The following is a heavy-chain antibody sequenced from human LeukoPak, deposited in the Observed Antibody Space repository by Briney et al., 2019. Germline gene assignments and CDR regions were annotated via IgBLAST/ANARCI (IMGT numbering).Heavy chain of an antibody. D-gene: IGHD6-6*01. J-gene: IGHJ4*02. CDR1: GFSFRGYG. Sequence: GGSLRLSCAASGFSFRGYGMNWVRQPPGKGLEWVSYISSSSSNTNYADSVKGRFTVSRDNAKNSLYLQMNSLRAEDTAMYYCARGGAARPDYWGQGTLVTVSS. CDR3: ARGGAARPDY. CDR2: ISSSSSNT. V-gene: IGHV3-48*01.